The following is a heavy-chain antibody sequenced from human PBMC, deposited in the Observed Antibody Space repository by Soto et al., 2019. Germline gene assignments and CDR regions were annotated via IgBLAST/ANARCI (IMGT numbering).Heavy chain of an antibody. Sequence: EVQLLESGGGLVQPGGSLRLSCAASGFTFSSHDMSWVRQAPGKGLEWVSAASARNTNTYYADSVRGRFTISRDNSKSTVYLQLDSLRVEDTAVYHCARDVTSHGPRGYSSAWYGGVDPWGQGTLVVVSS. D-gene: IGHD6-19*01. CDR2: ASARNTNT. V-gene: IGHV3-23*01. J-gene: IGHJ5*02. CDR3: ARDVTSHGPRGYSSAWYGGVDP. CDR1: GFTFSSHD.